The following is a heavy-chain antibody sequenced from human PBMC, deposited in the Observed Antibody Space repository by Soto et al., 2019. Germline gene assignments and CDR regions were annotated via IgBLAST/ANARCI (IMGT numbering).Heavy chain of an antibody. V-gene: IGHV4-59*08. CDR3: ARYLPHYYYDSNYFDY. Sequence: PSETLSLTCTVSGGSISSYYWSWIRQPPGKGLEWIGYIYYTGSTNYNPSLNSRVTISVDTSKNQFSLKLSSVTAADTAVYYCARYLPHYYYDSNYFDYWGQGTLVTVSS. CDR2: IYYTGST. D-gene: IGHD3-22*01. CDR1: GGSISSYY. J-gene: IGHJ4*02.